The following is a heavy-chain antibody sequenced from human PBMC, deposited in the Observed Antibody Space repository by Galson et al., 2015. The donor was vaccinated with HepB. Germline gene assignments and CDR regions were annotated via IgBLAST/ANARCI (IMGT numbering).Heavy chain of an antibody. J-gene: IGHJ4*02. V-gene: IGHV5-51*01. D-gene: IGHD2-15*01. Sequence: QSGAEVKKPGQSLKISCKGSGYNFPTYWIGWVRQMPGKGLEWMGIIYPADSDTRYSPSFEGQVTISVDKSTSTAHLQWSSLKASDTAMYYCARRTGESSYCQSWGQGTLVTVSS. CDR1: GYNFPTYW. CDR2: IYPADSDT. CDR3: ARRTGESSYCQS.